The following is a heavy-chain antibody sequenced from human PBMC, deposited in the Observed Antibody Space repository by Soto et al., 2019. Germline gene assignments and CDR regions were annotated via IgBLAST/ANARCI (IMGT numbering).Heavy chain of an antibody. J-gene: IGHJ4*02. CDR1: GYTFTSYD. CDR3: AGGPGVRGVIKRRPFDY. CDR2: MNPNSGNT. Sequence: QVQLVQSGAEVKKPGASVKVSCKASGYTFTSYDINWVRQATGQGLEWMGWMNPNSGNTGYAQKFQGRVTMTRNTSISTAYMGLGSLRSEDTAVYYCAGGPGVRGVIKRRPFDYWGQGTLVTVSS. D-gene: IGHD3-10*01. V-gene: IGHV1-8*01.